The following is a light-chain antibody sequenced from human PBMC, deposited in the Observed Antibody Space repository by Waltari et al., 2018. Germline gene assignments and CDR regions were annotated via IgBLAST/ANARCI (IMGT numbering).Light chain of an antibody. Sequence: DILLTQSPTSLSASIGDRVTITCQASQHISNYLNWYQRKPGKAPKLLIYDASDLEPGVPLRFSGTGYGASFTLTISSLQPEDVATYYCQQFDAFPYTFGQGTNLQNK. CDR3: QQFDAFPYT. CDR2: DAS. V-gene: IGKV1-33*01. CDR1: QHISNY. J-gene: IGKJ2*01.